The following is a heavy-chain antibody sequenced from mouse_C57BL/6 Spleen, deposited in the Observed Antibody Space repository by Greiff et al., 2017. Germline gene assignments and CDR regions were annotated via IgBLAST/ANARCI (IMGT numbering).Heavy chain of an antibody. CDR3: SRGRDYDVGYAMDY. Sequence: QVQLQQSGPELVKPGASVKISCKASGYAFSSSWMNWVKQRPGTGLEWIGRIYPGDGDTTYNGKFKGKATLTADKSSSTAYMQLSSLTSEDSAVYFCSRGRDYDVGYAMDYWGQGTSVTVSS. D-gene: IGHD2-4*01. CDR2: IYPGDGDT. V-gene: IGHV1-82*01. CDR1: GYAFSSSW. J-gene: IGHJ4*01.